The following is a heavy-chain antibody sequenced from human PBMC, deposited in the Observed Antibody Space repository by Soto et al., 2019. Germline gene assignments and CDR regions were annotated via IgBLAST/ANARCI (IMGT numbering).Heavy chain of an antibody. V-gene: IGHV5-10-1*01. CDR3: ARLRQLKPSYAMDV. D-gene: IGHD1-1*01. J-gene: IGHJ6*02. CDR2: IDPSDSYI. Sequence: GESLKISFKASGYSFTHYLISWVRQVPVKGLEWMGKIDPSDSYIDYSPSFQGHVTMSVDKSTTTAYLHWGSLKASDSAVYYCARLRQLKPSYAMDVSGQGTTVTVCS. CDR1: GYSFTHYL.